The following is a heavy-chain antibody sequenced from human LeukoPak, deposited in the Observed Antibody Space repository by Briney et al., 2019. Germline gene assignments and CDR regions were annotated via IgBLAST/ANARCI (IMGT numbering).Heavy chain of an antibody. V-gene: IGHV3-48*03. CDR1: GFTFSSYE. J-gene: IGHJ4*02. Sequence: GGSLRLSCAASGFTFSSYEMNWVRQAPGKGLEWVSYISSSGSTIYYADSVKGRFTISRDNAKNSLYLQMNSLRAEDTAVYYCARDLWFGETRYHYWGQGTLVTVSS. CDR2: ISSSGSTI. CDR3: ARDLWFGETRYHY. D-gene: IGHD3-10*01.